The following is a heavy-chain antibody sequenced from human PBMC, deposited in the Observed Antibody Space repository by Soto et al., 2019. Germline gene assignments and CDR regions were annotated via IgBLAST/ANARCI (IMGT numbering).Heavy chain of an antibody. CDR1: GYTFTCYY. J-gene: IGHJ4*02. D-gene: IGHD5-18*01. Sequence: SVQVSCKASGYTFTCYYMHWVRQAPGQELEWMGGIIPIFGTANYAQKFQGRVTITADESTSTAYMELSSLRSEDTAVYYCARDSDTAYSTGFDYWGQGTLVTVSS. V-gene: IGHV1-69*13. CDR3: ARDSDTAYSTGFDY. CDR2: IIPIFGTA.